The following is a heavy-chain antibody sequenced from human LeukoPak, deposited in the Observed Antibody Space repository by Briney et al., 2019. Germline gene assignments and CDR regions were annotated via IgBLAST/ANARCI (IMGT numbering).Heavy chain of an antibody. CDR3: ARSGYCSSPSCPRYFDL. J-gene: IGHJ2*01. V-gene: IGHV1-18*01. CDR1: GYTFTSYG. Sequence: ASVNVSCKASGYTFTSYGISWVRQAPGQGLEWRGGISAYNGNTNYAQKLQGRGTMTTDTSTSTAYMELRSLRSDDTAVYYCARSGYCSSPSCPRYFDLWGRGTLVTVSS. CDR2: ISAYNGNT. D-gene: IGHD2-2*01.